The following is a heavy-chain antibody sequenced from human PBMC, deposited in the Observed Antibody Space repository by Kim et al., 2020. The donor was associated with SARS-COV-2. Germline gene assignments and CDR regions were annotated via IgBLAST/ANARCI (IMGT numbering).Heavy chain of an antibody. D-gene: IGHD1-26*01. V-gene: IGHV3-30*04. Sequence: GGSLRLSCAASGFTFSSYAMHWVRQAPGKGLEWVAVISYDGSNKYYADSVTSRFTISRDNSKNTLYLQMNSLRAEDTAVYYCARETSGSYRGVFDYWGQGTLVTVSS. CDR3: ARETSGSYRGVFDY. CDR2: ISYDGSNK. CDR1: GFTFSSYA. J-gene: IGHJ4*02.